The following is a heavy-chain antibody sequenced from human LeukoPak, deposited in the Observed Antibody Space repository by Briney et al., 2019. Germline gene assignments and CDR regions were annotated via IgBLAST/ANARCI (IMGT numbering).Heavy chain of an antibody. CDR1: GYTLTELS. CDR2: FDPEDGET. J-gene: IGHJ4*02. D-gene: IGHD2-2*02. Sequence: ASVKVSCKVSGYTLTELSMHWVRQAPGKGLEWMGGFDPEDGETIYAQKFQGRVTMTEDTSTDTAYMELSSLRSEDTAVYYCATGDSTSSDIDYWGQGTLVAVSS. V-gene: IGHV1-24*01. CDR3: ATGDSTSSDIDY.